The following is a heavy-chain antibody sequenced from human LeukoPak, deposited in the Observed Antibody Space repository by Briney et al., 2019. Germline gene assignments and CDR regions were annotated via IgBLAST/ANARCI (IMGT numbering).Heavy chain of an antibody. CDR2: IYHSGST. CDR1: GYSISSGYY. CDR3: ARVSRLPLYYYYYYMDV. Sequence: KSSETLSLTCTVSGYSISSGYYWGWIRQPPGKGLEWIGSIYHSGSTYYNPSLKSRVTISVDTSKNQFSLKLSSVTAADTAVYYCARVSRLPLYYYYYYMDVWGKGTTVTVSS. J-gene: IGHJ6*03. D-gene: IGHD6-25*01. V-gene: IGHV4-38-2*02.